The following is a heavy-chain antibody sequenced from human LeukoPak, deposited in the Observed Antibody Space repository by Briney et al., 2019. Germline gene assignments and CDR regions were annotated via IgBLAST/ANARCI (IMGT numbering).Heavy chain of an antibody. J-gene: IGHJ3*02. CDR3: ARVVAVAGSPDAFDI. D-gene: IGHD6-19*01. CDR1: GFTFSSYG. Sequence: GGPLRLSCAPSGFTFSSYGMHWVRQAPGKGMEWVAVIWYDGSNKYYADSVKGRFTISRDNSKNTLYLQMNSLRAEDTAVYYCARVVAVAGSPDAFDIWGQGTMVTVSS. CDR2: IWYDGSNK. V-gene: IGHV3-33*01.